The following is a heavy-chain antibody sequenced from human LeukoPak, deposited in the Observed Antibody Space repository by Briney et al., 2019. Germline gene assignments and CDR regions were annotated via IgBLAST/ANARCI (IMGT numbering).Heavy chain of an antibody. V-gene: IGHV4-59*12. CDR3: AKGGPEASAGLSWFDP. D-gene: IGHD1-14*01. CDR2: SFYSGNP. CDR1: GGSISNYY. Sequence: SETLSLTCTVSGGSISNYYWYWMRQPPGKGLEWIAYSFYSGNPNYNPSLKSRVTISVDTSKNQFSLKLTSVTAADTAVYYCAKGGPEASAGLSWFDPWGQGTLVTVSS. J-gene: IGHJ5*02.